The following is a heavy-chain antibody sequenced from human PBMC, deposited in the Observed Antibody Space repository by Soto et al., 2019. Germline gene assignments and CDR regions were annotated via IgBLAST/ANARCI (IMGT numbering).Heavy chain of an antibody. CDR3: ARVRLGAPTRYFDY. CDR2: VLSKADGGET. J-gene: IGHJ4*01. Sequence: GGSLRLSCAASGFPFTNAWMSWVRQVPGKGLEWIARVLSKADGGETDYAASVDGRFTISRDDSENSLFLQMNSLKTDDTALYYCARVRLGAPTRYFDYWGQGALVTVSS. D-gene: IGHD2-15*01. V-gene: IGHV3-15*01. CDR1: GFPFTNAW.